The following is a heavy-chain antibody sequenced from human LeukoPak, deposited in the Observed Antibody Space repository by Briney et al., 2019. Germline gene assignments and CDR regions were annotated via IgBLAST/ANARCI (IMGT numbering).Heavy chain of an antibody. Sequence: QPGGSLRLSCAASGFTFSSYAMGWVRQAPGKGLEWVSSIKGGGGDPFYADPVRGRFTISRDNSKNTLYLQLNSLRAEDTAVYFCAKGGHDFNPFYCWGQGALVTVSS. CDR1: GFTFSSYA. V-gene: IGHV3-23*01. CDR3: AKGGHDFNPFYC. J-gene: IGHJ4*02. D-gene: IGHD2-21*02. CDR2: IKGGGGDP.